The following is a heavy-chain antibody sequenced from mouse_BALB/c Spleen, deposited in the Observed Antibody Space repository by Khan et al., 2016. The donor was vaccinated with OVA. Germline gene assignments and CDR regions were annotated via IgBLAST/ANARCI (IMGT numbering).Heavy chain of an antibody. Sequence: EVELVESGGGLVKPGGSLKLSCVASGFTFSRYSMSWVRQTPERRLEWVASISSGGTYTYYPDNVKGRFSLSSDSAEDTLYLQMRSLRSEDTAIYYCARHGDYYGSIPYFDYWGQGTTLTVSS. CDR2: ISSGGTYT. CDR3: ARHGDYYGSIPYFDY. V-gene: IGHV5-9-3*01. CDR1: GFTFSRYS. D-gene: IGHD1-1*01. J-gene: IGHJ2*01.